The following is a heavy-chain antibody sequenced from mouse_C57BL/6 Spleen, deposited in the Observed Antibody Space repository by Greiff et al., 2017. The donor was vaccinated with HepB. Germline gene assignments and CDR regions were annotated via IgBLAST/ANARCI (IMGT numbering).Heavy chain of an antibody. CDR3: ASFAYDYVRFAY. CDR2: ISYDGSN. CDR1: GYSITSGYY. Sequence: ESGPGLVKPSQSLSLTCSVTGYSITSGYYWNWIRQFPGNKLEWMGYISYDGSNNYNPSLKNRISITRDTSKNQFFLKLNSVTTEDTATYYCASFAYDYVRFAYWGQGTLVTVSA. V-gene: IGHV3-6*01. D-gene: IGHD2-4*01. J-gene: IGHJ3*01.